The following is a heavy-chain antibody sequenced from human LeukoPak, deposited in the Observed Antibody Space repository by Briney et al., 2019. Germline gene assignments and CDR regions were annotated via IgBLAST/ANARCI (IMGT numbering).Heavy chain of an antibody. CDR3: WKHVSNGWDYYYGLAV. V-gene: IGHV4-39*01. D-gene: IGHD6-19*01. CDR1: GGSISSDGVY. Sequence: PSETLSVTCTVPGGSISSDGVYWGWVRQPPGKGLEWTGSIFNSGGTYYNPSLKSRVSLPVDTSKNQFSLNLNSVTAAHTAVYYCWKHVSNGWDYYYGLAVWGQRTTVTVSS. CDR2: IFNSGGT. J-gene: IGHJ6*02.